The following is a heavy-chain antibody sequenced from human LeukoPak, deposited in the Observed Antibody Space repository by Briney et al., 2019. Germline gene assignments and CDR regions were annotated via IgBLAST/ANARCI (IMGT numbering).Heavy chain of an antibody. D-gene: IGHD2-2*01. Sequence: GGSLRLSCAASGSFSSYVMTWVRRAPGRGLEWVSTLSASGGSTYYADSVKGRFTISRDNSKNTLYLQMSSLRAEDTAVYFCAKDLILVLPAAYDYWGQGTLVTVSS. V-gene: IGHV3-23*01. J-gene: IGHJ4*02. CDR2: LSASGGST. CDR3: AKDLILVLPAAYDY. CDR1: GSFSSYV.